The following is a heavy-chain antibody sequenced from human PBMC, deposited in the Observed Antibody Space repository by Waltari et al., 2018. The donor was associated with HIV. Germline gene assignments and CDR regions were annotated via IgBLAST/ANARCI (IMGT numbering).Heavy chain of an antibody. V-gene: IGHV3-49*05. D-gene: IGHD6-19*01. CDR1: GFTFGDYG. CDR2: IRLKANGGAT. Sequence: DVQVVESGGGLVKPGRSLRLSCTGSGFTFGDYGVSWFRQAPGKGLEWVCFIRLKANGGATQYGASVKGRFTISREDSKSVACLQMNSLEIEDTAVYFCARGGVAVPGIHYWGQGTLVIVSS. J-gene: IGHJ4*02. CDR3: ARGGVAVPGIHY.